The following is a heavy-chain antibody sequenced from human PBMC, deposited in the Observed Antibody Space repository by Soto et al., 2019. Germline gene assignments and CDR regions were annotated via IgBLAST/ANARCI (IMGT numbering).Heavy chain of an antibody. J-gene: IGHJ6*02. V-gene: IGHV3-23*01. CDR1: GFPLIYA. Sequence: PGGSLRLSCSASGFPLIYAMSWVRQPPGKRLEWVSSMNGAATSTSYADSAKGRFTMSRDNSKNTLYLQMNSLRAEDTAVYYCATQLLIPAAAYYYYYGMDVWGQGTTVTVSS. D-gene: IGHD2-2*01. CDR2: MNGAATST. CDR3: ATQLLIPAAAYYYYYGMDV.